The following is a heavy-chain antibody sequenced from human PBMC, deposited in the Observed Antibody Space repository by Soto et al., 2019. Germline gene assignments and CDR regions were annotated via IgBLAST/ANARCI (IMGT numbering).Heavy chain of an antibody. V-gene: IGHV3-53*02. D-gene: IGHD3-3*01. CDR3: ARATEWKALDI. CDR1: GFSVSSDY. J-gene: IGHJ3*02. Sequence: DVQLVETGGGLIQPGGSLRLSCAASGFSVSSDYMNWVRQDSGKGLEWVSAIYRGGSTYYADSVRGRFTISRDNSENTIFLQRNSLRAEDTAVYYCARATEWKALDIWGQGTMVTVSS. CDR2: IYRGGST.